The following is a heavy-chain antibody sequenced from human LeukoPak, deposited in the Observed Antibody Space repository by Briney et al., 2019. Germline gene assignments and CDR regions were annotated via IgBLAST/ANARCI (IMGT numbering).Heavy chain of an antibody. J-gene: IGHJ3*01. CDR1: GFTFSTYA. D-gene: IGHD2-15*01. CDR2: ISGNGRST. Sequence: PGGSLRLSCTASGFTFSTYATHWVRQAPGKGLEYVSVISGNGRSTFYGSSVKGRFTVSRDNSKDTLYLQMGSLRVEDMAVYYCTRDIGRLRGDAFDFWGQGTMVTVSS. V-gene: IGHV3-64*01. CDR3: TRDIGRLRGDAFDF.